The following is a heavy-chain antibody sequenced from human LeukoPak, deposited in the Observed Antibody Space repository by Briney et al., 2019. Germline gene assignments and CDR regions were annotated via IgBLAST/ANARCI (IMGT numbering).Heavy chain of an antibody. CDR2: INHRGST. J-gene: IGHJ6*03. CDR1: GFTFSDYY. D-gene: IGHD3-10*01. CDR3: ARRVGRWFGERAYYYNYMDV. Sequence: GSLRLSCAASGFTFSDYYMIWIRQPPGKGLEWSGEINHRGSTNYNPSLKSRVTISVDTSKNQFSLKLSSVTAADTAVYYCARRVGRWFGERAYYYNYMDVWGKGTTVTISS. V-gene: IGHV4-34*01.